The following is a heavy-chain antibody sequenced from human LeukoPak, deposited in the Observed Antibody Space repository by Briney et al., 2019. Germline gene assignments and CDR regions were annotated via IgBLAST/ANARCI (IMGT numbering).Heavy chain of an antibody. CDR2: IWYDGSNK. Sequence: GGSLRLSCAASGFTFSSYGMHWVRQAPGKGLEWVAVIWYDGSNKYYADSVKGRFTISRDNSKNTLYLQMNSLRAKDTAVYYCAKMAARPQDYWGQGTLVTVSS. V-gene: IGHV3-33*06. CDR1: GFTFSSYG. CDR3: AKMAARPQDY. D-gene: IGHD6-6*01. J-gene: IGHJ4*02.